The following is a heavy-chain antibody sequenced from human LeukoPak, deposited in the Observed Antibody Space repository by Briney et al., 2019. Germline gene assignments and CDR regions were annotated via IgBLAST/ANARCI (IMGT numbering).Heavy chain of an antibody. CDR1: GYTFTSYG. D-gene: IGHD3-3*01. J-gene: IGHJ6*03. V-gene: IGHV1-18*01. CDR2: ISAYNGNT. Sequence: ASVKVSCKASGYTFTSYGISWVRQAPGQGLEWMGWISAYNGNTNYAQKLQGRVTMTTDTSTSTAYMELRSLRSDDTAVYYCARALWGDFWSGFLGIDPAYYYYMDVWGKGTTVTVSS. CDR3: ARALWGDFWSGFLGIDPAYYYYMDV.